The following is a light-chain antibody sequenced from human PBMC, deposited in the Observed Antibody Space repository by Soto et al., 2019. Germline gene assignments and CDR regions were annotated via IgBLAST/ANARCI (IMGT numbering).Light chain of an antibody. CDR1: QSISSS. J-gene: IGKJ2*01. Sequence: DIQMTQSPSSLSASVGDRVTITCRASQSISSSLNWYQQKPGKAPKLLIYAASSLQSGVPSRFSGSGSGTDFTLTISSLQPEDFATYDCQQSYSTPLYTFGQGTKLEIK. CDR3: QQSYSTPLYT. CDR2: AAS. V-gene: IGKV1-39*01.